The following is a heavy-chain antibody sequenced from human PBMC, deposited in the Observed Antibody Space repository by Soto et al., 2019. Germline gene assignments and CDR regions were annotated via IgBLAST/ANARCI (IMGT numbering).Heavy chain of an antibody. CDR2: IYWDDDK. Sequence: QITLNESGPTVVRPTEPLTLTCRISGFSLTTSGVGVGWVRQSPGKAPEWLALIYWDDDKRYSESLKSRLTNTKDTSKNQVVLTVANLDITDTATYYCAHRVRRTVFGLVTTTAIYFDFWGQGTPVAVSS. V-gene: IGHV2-5*02. CDR1: GFSLTTSGVG. D-gene: IGHD3-3*01. CDR3: AHRVRRTVFGLVTTTAIYFDF. J-gene: IGHJ4*02.